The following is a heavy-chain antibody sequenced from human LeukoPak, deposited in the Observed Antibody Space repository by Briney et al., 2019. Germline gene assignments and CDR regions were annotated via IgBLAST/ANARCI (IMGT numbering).Heavy chain of an antibody. D-gene: IGHD5-18*01. CDR1: GGSISSGGYY. CDR2: IYYSGST. V-gene: IGHV4-31*03. CDR3: ARVHRGYSYGRALDY. J-gene: IGHJ4*02. Sequence: PSETLSLTCTVSGGSISSGGYYWSWIRQHPGKGLEWIGYIYYSGSTYYNPSLKSRVTISVDTSKNQFSLKLSSVTAADTAVYYCARVHRGYSYGRALDYWGQGTLVTVSS.